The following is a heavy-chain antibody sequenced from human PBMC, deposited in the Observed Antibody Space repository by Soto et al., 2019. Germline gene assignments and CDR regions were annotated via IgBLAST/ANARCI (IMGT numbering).Heavy chain of an antibody. V-gene: IGHV3-23*01. Sequence: PGGSLRLSCAASGFTFRSYSMSWVRQAPGKGLEWVSGFRSGGDDGTTYYADSVKGRFTISRDNSKNTLFLQMNNLRAEDTAIYYCAKKVNSGPGSQYFDYWGQGTLVTVSS. CDR2: FRSGGDDGTT. CDR1: GFTFRSYS. CDR3: AKKVNSGPGSQYFDY. J-gene: IGHJ4*02. D-gene: IGHD3-10*01.